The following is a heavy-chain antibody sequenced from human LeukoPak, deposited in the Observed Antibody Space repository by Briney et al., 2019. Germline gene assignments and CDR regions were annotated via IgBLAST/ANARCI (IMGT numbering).Heavy chain of an antibody. CDR2: IYDSGST. D-gene: IGHD6-13*01. Sequence: SETLSLTCTVSGASISGSGYYWGWLRQPPGTGLEWLGNIYDSGSTYCNPSLKSRVTISVDTSKNQFSLKLSSVTAADTAVYYCASLSSYYFDYWGQGTLVTVSS. V-gene: IGHV4-39*01. J-gene: IGHJ4*02. CDR3: ASLSSYYFDY. CDR1: GASISGSGYY.